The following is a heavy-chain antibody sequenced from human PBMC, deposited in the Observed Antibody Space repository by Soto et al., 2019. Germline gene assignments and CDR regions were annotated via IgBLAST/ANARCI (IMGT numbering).Heavy chain of an antibody. CDR2: IIPILGIA. D-gene: IGHD3-3*01. V-gene: IGHV1-69*02. CDR3: ARTPTEYYDFWCCYLYQDAFDI. CDR1: GGTFSSYT. J-gene: IGHJ3*02. Sequence: SVKVSCKASGGTFSSYTISWVRQAPGQGLEWMGRIIPILGIANYAQKFQGRVTITADKSTSTAYMELSSLRSEDTAVYYCARTPTEYYDFWCCYLYQDAFDIWSQGTMVTGSS.